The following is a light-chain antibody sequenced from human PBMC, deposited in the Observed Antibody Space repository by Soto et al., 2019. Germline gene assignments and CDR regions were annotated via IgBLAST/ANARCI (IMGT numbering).Light chain of an antibody. CDR1: RSNIGSNT. Sequence: QSVLTQPPSASGTPGQRVTLSCSGSRSNIGSNTVNWYQQLPGTAPKLLIYSNNQRPSGVPDRFSGSKPGTSASLAISGLQSEDEAEYYCAVWDDSLNGWVFGGGTKVTVL. V-gene: IGLV1-44*01. CDR2: SNN. CDR3: AVWDDSLNGWV. J-gene: IGLJ3*02.